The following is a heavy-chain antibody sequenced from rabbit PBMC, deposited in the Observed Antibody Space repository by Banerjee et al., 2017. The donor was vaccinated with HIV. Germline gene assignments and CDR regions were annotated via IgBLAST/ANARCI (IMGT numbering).Heavy chain of an antibody. CDR2: ISSGGST. Sequence: LVESGGGLVQPEGSLTLTCTASGFTLSSSYYMCWVRQAPGKGLEWIGAISSGGSTYYASWVNDRFTISRDTNENTVSLKMTSLTAADTATYFCTRGGDLWGQGTLVTVS. J-gene: IGHJ3*01. CDR1: GFTLSSSYY. D-gene: IGHD4-1*01. CDR3: TRGGDL. V-gene: IGHV1S28*01.